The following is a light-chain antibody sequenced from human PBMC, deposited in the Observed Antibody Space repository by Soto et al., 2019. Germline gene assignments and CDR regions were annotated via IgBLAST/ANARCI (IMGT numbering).Light chain of an antibody. Sequence: QSVLTQPPSASASLGASVKLTCTLSSGHSSYAIAWHQQQPEKGPRYLMKVNSDGSHNKGDGIPDRFSGSSSGTERYLTISSLQSEDEADYYCQTWGTGIQVFGGGTKVTVL. J-gene: IGLJ3*02. CDR1: SGHSSYA. CDR2: VNSDGSH. V-gene: IGLV4-69*01. CDR3: QTWGTGIQV.